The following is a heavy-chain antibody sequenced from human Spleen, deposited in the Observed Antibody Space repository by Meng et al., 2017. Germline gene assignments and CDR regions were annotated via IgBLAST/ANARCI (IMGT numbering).Heavy chain of an antibody. J-gene: IGHJ4*02. CDR3: ARVIGNPPHY. CDR1: GFSFGGYW. Sequence: EGQLWGAGGGLVQLGGSRRLSWAASGFSFGGYWMHWVRQAPGKGLVWVSRISGDGSSTDYADSVKGRFTVSRDNAKNTLYLQMNSLRVEDTAVYYCARVIGNPPHYWGQGTLVTVSS. CDR2: ISGDGSST. V-gene: IGHV3-74*01.